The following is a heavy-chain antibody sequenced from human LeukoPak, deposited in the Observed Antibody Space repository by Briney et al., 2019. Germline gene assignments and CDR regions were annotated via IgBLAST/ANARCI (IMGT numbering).Heavy chain of an antibody. V-gene: IGHV3-30*04. J-gene: IGHJ6*02. D-gene: IGHD1-26*01. CDR3: AREGGNYGKDV. CDR2: ISYDGTNK. CDR1: GFTFSSYA. Sequence: PGGSLRLSCAASGFTFSSYAMHWVRQAPGKGLEWVAVISYDGTNKYYADSVKGRFSISRDNTKGSLFLQLNSLRAEDTAVYYCAREGGNYGKDVWGRGTTVIVSS.